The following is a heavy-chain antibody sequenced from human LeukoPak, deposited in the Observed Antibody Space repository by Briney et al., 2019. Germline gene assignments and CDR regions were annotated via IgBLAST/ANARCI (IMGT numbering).Heavy chain of an antibody. J-gene: IGHJ4*02. CDR2: IQEDGSEK. D-gene: IGHD3-22*01. CDR3: AKDLYDSSGYYLIGDY. V-gene: IGHV3-7*01. Sequence: GGSLRLSCAASGFTFSSYWMTWVRQAPGKGLEWVVNIQEDGSEKYYVDSVKGRFTISRDNAKNSVYLQMDSLRAEDTAVYYCAKDLYDSSGYYLIGDYWGQGTLVTVSS. CDR1: GFTFSSYW.